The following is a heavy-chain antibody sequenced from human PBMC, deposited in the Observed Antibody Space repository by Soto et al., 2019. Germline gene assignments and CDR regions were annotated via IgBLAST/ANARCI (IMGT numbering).Heavy chain of an antibody. CDR3: ARTLPPVRAAFDI. V-gene: IGHV3-30-3*01. CDR1: GFTFSSYA. J-gene: IGHJ3*02. Sequence: QVQLVESGGGVVQPGRSLRLSCAASGFTFSSYAMHWVRQAPGKGLEWVAVISYDGSNKYYADSVKGRFTISRDNSKNTLYLQMNSLRAEYTAVYYCARTLPPVRAAFDIWGQGTMVTVSS. D-gene: IGHD1-1*01. CDR2: ISYDGSNK.